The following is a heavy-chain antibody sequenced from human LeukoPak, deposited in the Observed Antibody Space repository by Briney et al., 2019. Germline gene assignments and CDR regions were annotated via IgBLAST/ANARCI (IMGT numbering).Heavy chain of an antibody. Sequence: GGSMILCCAASGFTFSCYAMSWVRQAPGKGLEWVSAITGSATSTYYADSVKGLFTISRDNSKNTQYLQMNSLRAEDTAVYYCAKGHSGSYYNRDYWGQGTLVTVSS. V-gene: IGHV3-23*01. CDR2: ITGSATST. CDR1: GFTFSCYA. J-gene: IGHJ4*02. D-gene: IGHD3-10*01. CDR3: AKGHSGSYYNRDY.